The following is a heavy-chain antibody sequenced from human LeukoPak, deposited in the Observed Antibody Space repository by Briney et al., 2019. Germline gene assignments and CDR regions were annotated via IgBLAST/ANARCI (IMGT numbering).Heavy chain of an antibody. CDR1: GFTFSVHA. D-gene: IGHD5-24*01. V-gene: IGHV3-23*01. J-gene: IGHJ4*02. CDR2: VTHDSDTT. Sequence: GGSLRLSCAASGFTFSVHAMTWVRQAPGKGLDWVSSVTHDSDTTYYADSVKGRLTISRDNSKNTLYLQMDSLRVDDTALYYRAIRDGNNDRDYWGQGILVTVSS. CDR3: AIRDGNNDRDY.